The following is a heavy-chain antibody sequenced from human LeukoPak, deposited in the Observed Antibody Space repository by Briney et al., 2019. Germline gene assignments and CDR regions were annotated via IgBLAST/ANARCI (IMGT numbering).Heavy chain of an antibody. CDR3: AKDPGDFWSASHYYFDY. CDR1: GFTFSSYA. J-gene: IGHJ4*02. V-gene: IGHV3-30-3*01. Sequence: GGSLRLSCAASGFTFSSYAVHWVRQAPGKGLEWVAVISYDGSNKYYADSVKGRFTISRDNSKNTLYLQMNSLRAEDTAVYYCAKDPGDFWSASHYYFDYWGQGTLVTVSS. CDR2: ISYDGSNK. D-gene: IGHD3-3*01.